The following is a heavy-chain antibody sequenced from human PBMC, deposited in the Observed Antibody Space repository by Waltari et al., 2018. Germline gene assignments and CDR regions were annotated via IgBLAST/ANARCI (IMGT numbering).Heavy chain of an antibody. CDR2: INHSGST. Sequence: QVQLQQWGAGLLKPSETLSLTCAVYGGSFSGYYWSWIRQPPGTGLEWIGEINHSGSTNYNPSLKSRVTISVDTSKNQFSLKLSSVTAADTAVYYCARGEICSSTSCYYYYGMDVWGQGTTVTVSS. CDR1: GGSFSGYY. V-gene: IGHV4-34*01. D-gene: IGHD2-2*01. J-gene: IGHJ6*02. CDR3: ARGEICSSTSCYYYYGMDV.